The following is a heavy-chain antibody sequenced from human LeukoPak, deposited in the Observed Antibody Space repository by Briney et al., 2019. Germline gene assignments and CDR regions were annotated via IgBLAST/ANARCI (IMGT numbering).Heavy chain of an antibody. V-gene: IGHV7-4-1*02. CDR1: GYTFTSYA. J-gene: IGHJ4*02. D-gene: IGHD6-19*01. CDR3: ARDPPIARIAVAGTGDY. CDR2: INTNTGNP. Sequence: ASVKVSCKASGYTFTSYAMNWVRQAPGQGLEWMGWINTNTGNPTYAQGFTGRFVFSLDTSVSTAYLQISSLKAEDTAVYYCARDPPIARIAVAGTGDYWGQGTLVTVSS.